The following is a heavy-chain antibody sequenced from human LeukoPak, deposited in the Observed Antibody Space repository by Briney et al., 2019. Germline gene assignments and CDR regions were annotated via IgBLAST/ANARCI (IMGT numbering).Heavy chain of an antibody. CDR3: AREGYDYGGFDI. Sequence: GGSLRLSCAASGFIFSSYSINWVRQAPGKGLEWVSSISSSSTYIYYVDSVKGRFTISRDNAKNSLYLQMNNLRVEDTAVYYCAREGYDYGGFDIWGQGTMVTVSS. D-gene: IGHD3-16*01. J-gene: IGHJ3*02. V-gene: IGHV3-21*01. CDR1: GFIFSSYS. CDR2: ISSSSTYI.